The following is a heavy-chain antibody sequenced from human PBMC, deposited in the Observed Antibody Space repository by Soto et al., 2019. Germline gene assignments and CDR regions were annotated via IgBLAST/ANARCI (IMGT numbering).Heavy chain of an antibody. CDR2: ISGGGGST. V-gene: IGHV3-23*01. D-gene: IGHD2-21*02. Sequence: GGSLRLSCAASGFTFSSYAMNWVRQAPGKGLEWVAGISGGGGSTYYADSVKGRFTISRDTSKNTVYLQLNGLRAEDTAVYYCAKGFIVVVTVLRPDDAFDIWGQGTMVTVSS. CDR3: AKGFIVVVTVLRPDDAFDI. J-gene: IGHJ3*02. CDR1: GFTFSSYA.